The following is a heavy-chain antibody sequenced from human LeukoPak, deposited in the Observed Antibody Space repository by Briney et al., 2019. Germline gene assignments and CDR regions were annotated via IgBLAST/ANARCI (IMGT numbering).Heavy chain of an antibody. CDR3: AREGDGDYKYFDY. D-gene: IGHD4-17*01. J-gene: IGHJ4*02. V-gene: IGHV3-30*03. Sequence: GGSLRLSCAASGFTFSGYGMHWVRQAPGRGLEWVALVSYHGSDKYYADSVKGRFTISRDNSKNTLYLQMNSLRAEDTAVYYCAREGDGDYKYFDYWGQGTLVTVSS. CDR2: VSYHGSDK. CDR1: GFTFSGYG.